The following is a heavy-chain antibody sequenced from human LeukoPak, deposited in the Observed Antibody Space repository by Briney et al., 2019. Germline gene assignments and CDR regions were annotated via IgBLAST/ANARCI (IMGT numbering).Heavy chain of an antibody. Sequence: GGSLRLSCAASGFIFSSYAMSWVRQAPGKGLEWVSGISGSGGSTYYADSVKGRFTISRDNSKNTLYLQMNSLRAEDTAVYYCAKDLPALGSGSYYDYWGQGTLVTVSS. J-gene: IGHJ4*02. V-gene: IGHV3-23*01. CDR3: AKDLPALGSGSYYDY. D-gene: IGHD3-10*01. CDR1: GFIFSSYA. CDR2: ISGSGGST.